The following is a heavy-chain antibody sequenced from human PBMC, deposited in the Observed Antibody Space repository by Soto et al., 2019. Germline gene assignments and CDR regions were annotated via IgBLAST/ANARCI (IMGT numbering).Heavy chain of an antibody. J-gene: IGHJ5*02. CDR3: GRYCTNTKCRGGYYLDL. CDR1: GDSFTNYA. CDR2: IILALGTP. V-gene: IGHV1-69*01. Sequence: QVLLAQSGAEMKQPGSSVSVSCKASGDSFTNYAFTWVRQAPGQGPEWLGGIILALGTPHYSQRFQGRLTIPADESSSTVYMELGSLRLDDTAVYYCGRYCTNTKCRGGYYLDLWGQGTLLTVSS. D-gene: IGHD2-8*01.